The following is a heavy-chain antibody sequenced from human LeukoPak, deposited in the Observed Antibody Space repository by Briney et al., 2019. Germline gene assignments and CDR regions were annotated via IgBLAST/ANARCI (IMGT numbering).Heavy chain of an antibody. Sequence: ASATLSLTRPVSGGSVSSYNWSWIRPHAGKGLGWICPIYTRGTTNYNPSLKSRVTLSIDTSKTQFSLALCSGTAADTAVYYCAREFTSWGQGTLVTVSS. J-gene: IGHJ5*02. CDR3: AREFTS. V-gene: IGHV4-4*07. CDR1: GGSVSSYN. CDR2: IYTRGTT.